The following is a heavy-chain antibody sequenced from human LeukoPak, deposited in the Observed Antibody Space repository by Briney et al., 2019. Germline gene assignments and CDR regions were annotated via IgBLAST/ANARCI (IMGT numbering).Heavy chain of an antibody. CDR1: GYTFTSYG. Sequence: ASVKVSCKASGYTFTSYGISWVRQAPGQGLEWMGWISAYNGNTNYAHKLQGRVTMTTDTSTSIAYMELRSLRSDDTAVYYCARVSSIVVVVAASDYWGQGTLVTVSS. J-gene: IGHJ4*02. CDR2: ISAYNGNT. CDR3: ARVSSIVVVVAASDY. D-gene: IGHD2-15*01. V-gene: IGHV1-18*01.